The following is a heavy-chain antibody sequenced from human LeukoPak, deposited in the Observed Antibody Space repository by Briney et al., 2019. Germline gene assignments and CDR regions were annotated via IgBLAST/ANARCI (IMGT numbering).Heavy chain of an antibody. CDR2: ISSDGNAK. D-gene: IGHD2-21*02. V-gene: IGHV3-30*18. CDR3: AKEGCSGACSEDYFDN. CDR1: GFTFTSYS. Sequence: PGGSLRLSCAASGFTFTSYSIHWVRQTPGKGLEWMTVISSDGNAKYYADSVKGRFTISRDNSKNTVYLQMNSLRAEDSPVYYCAKEGCSGACSEDYFDNWGQGTLVTVAS. J-gene: IGHJ4*02.